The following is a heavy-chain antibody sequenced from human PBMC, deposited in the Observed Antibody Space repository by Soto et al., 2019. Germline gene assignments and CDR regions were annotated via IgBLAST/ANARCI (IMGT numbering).Heavy chain of an antibody. Sequence: GGSLRLSCAASGFTFSSYGMHWVRQAPGKGLEWVAVISYDGSNKYYADSVKGRFTISRDNSKNTLYLQMNSLRAEDTAVYYCAKDSHYYDSSGYYSNDYWGQGTLVTVSS. J-gene: IGHJ4*02. CDR2: ISYDGSNK. CDR1: GFTFSSYG. CDR3: AKDSHYYDSSGYYSNDY. D-gene: IGHD3-22*01. V-gene: IGHV3-30*18.